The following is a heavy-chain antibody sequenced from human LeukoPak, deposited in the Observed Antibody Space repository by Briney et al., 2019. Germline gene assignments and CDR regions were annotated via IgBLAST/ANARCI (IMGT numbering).Heavy chain of an antibody. D-gene: IGHD3-22*01. CDR1: GFTFSSYW. Sequence: GGSLRLSCAASGFTFSSYWMHWVRQAPGKGLVWVSRINSDGSSTSYADSVKGRFTISRDNAKNSLYLQMNSLRAEDTAVYYCARGSRYPYYYDSSGYLPDWGQGTTVTVSS. J-gene: IGHJ6*02. CDR3: ARGSRYPYYYDSSGYLPD. CDR2: INSDGSST. V-gene: IGHV3-74*01.